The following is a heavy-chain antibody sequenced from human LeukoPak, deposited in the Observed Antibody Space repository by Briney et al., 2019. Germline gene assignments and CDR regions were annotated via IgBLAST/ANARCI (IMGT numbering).Heavy chain of an antibody. CDR1: GFTFSSYS. J-gene: IGHJ6*02. V-gene: IGHV3-21*01. D-gene: IGHD1-26*01. Sequence: GGSLRLSFAASGFTFSSYSMNWVRQAPGKGLEWVSSISSSSSYIYYADSVKGRFTISRDNAKNSLYLQMNSLRAEDTAVYYCARDVSGPSGSPWYYYGMDVWGQGTTVTVSS. CDR2: ISSSSSYI. CDR3: ARDVSGPSGSPWYYYGMDV.